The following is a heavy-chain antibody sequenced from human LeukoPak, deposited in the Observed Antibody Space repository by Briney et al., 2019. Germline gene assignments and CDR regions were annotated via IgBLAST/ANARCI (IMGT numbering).Heavy chain of an antibody. D-gene: IGHD3-10*01. V-gene: IGHV4-39*07. CDR1: GGSIGSSYF. CDR2: ISYTWNT. Sequence: PSETLSLTCTVSGGSIGSSYFWGWIRQPPGKGLEWIGTISYTWNTYYNPSLKSRVTISVDTSKNQFSLKVNSVSAADTAVYYCATNRGDYWGQGTLVTVSS. J-gene: IGHJ4*02. CDR3: ATNRGDY.